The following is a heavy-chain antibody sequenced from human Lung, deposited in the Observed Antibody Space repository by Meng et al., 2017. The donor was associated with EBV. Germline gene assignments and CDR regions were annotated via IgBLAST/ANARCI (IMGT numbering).Heavy chain of an antibody. J-gene: IGHJ4*02. CDR2: IYWDDDK. CDR1: GVSLSTRGVG. CDR3: AHIIVARPFDY. D-gene: IGHD6-6*01. Sequence: QHTFKCPCPTPFKPTPTLTLTCTFSGVSLSTRGVGVGWIRQPPGKALEWLALIYWDDDKRYSPSLKSRLTITKDTSKNQVVLTMTNMDPVDAATYYCAHIIVARPFDYWGQGTLVTVSS. V-gene: IGHV2-5*02.